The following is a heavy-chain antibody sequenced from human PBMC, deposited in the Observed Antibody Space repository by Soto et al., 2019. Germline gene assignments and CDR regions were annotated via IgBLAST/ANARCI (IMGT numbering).Heavy chain of an antibody. J-gene: IGHJ4*02. CDR1: GGSISSGSYY. CDR3: ARHTPAISISDH. V-gene: IGHV4-39*01. Sequence: SETLSLTCTVSGGSISSGSYYWGWIRQPPGKGLEWIGSIYYSGSTYYNPSLKSRVTMSVDTSKNQFSLKLSSVTAADTAVYYCARHTPAISISDHWGQGTLVTVSS. D-gene: IGHD2-15*01. CDR2: IYYSGST.